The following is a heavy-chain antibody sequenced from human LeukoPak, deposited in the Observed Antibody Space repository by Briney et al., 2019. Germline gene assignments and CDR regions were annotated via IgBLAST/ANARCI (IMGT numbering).Heavy chain of an antibody. Sequence: GGSLRLSCAASGFTFSIYSMNWVRQAPGKGLEWVSSISSSSSYIYYADSVKGRFTISRDNAKNSLYLQMNSLRAEDTAVYYCARDRERTTMTRRYYYGMDVWGQGTTVTVSS. CDR1: GFTFSIYS. V-gene: IGHV3-21*01. J-gene: IGHJ6*02. D-gene: IGHD4-17*01. CDR3: ARDRERTTMTRRYYYGMDV. CDR2: ISSSSSYI.